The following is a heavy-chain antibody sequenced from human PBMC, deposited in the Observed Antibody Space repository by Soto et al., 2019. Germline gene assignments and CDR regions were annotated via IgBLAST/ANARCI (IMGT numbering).Heavy chain of an antibody. CDR1: GYTFTSYD. V-gene: IGHV1-8*01. Sequence: QVQLVQSGAEVKKPGASVKVSCKASGYTFTSYDINWVRQATGQGLEWMGWMNPNSGNTGYAQKFQGRVTMTRNTSISTAYMELSSLRSEDTAVYYCARSGDILTGYLLYYFDYWGQGTLVTVSS. CDR3: ARSGDILTGYLLYYFDY. D-gene: IGHD3-9*01. CDR2: MNPNSGNT. J-gene: IGHJ4*02.